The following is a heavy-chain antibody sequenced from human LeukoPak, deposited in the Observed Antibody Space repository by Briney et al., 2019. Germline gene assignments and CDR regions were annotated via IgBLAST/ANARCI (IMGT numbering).Heavy chain of an antibody. V-gene: IGHV1-69*06. D-gene: IGHD4-17*01. J-gene: IGHJ4*02. CDR2: IIPMFGTA. CDR3: ARAGLRGVDY. Sequence: SVKVSCKTSGGTFSTYAITWVRQTPGQGLEWMGGIIPMFGTANYAQKFQDRVTITADKSTSTAYMELSSLRSEDTAVYYCARAGLRGVDYWGQGTLVTVSS. CDR1: GGTFSTYA.